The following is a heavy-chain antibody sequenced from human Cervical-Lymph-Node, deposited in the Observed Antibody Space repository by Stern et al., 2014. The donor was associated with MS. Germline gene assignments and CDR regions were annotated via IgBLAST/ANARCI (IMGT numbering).Heavy chain of an antibody. CDR3: AKDRLFCSGGGCYAMDV. V-gene: IGHV3-30*18. J-gene: IGHJ6*02. CDR2: ISNDGNEK. D-gene: IGHD2-15*01. CDR1: GFALRSYG. Sequence: VQLVESGGGVVQPGRSPRLSCAASGFALRSYGMHWVRQAPGKGLEWVAVISNDGNEKYYADSVKGRFTISRDNSKNTLSLQMNSLKTEDTAVYYCAKDRLFCSGGGCYAMDVWGQGTTVTVSS.